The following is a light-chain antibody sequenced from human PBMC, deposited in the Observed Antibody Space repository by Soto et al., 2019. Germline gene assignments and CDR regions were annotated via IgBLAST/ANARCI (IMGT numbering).Light chain of an antibody. CDR2: GAS. V-gene: IGKV3-15*01. J-gene: IGKJ5*01. CDR3: QQYDSWPMT. Sequence: MMMTQSPATLSVSPWGRVTPSCRTSHSVNSHVAWYQQKPGQAPRLLLYGASTRATGIPVRFSGSGFGTEFTLTISSLQSEDSAVYYCQQYDSWPMTFGQGTRLEIK. CDR1: HSVNSH.